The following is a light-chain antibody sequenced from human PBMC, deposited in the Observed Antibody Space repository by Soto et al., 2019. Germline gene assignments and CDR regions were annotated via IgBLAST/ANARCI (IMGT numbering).Light chain of an antibody. CDR2: DTR. CDR3: LLSDSGAWV. V-gene: IGLV7-46*01. Sequence: QAVVTQEPSLTVSPGGTVTLTCGSSTGAVTSGHYPYWFQQTPGQAPRTLIYDTRNKPSWTPARFSGALLGGKAALTLSGAQPEDEAEYYCLLSDSGAWVFGGGTKLTVL. CDR1: TGAVTSGHY. J-gene: IGLJ3*02.